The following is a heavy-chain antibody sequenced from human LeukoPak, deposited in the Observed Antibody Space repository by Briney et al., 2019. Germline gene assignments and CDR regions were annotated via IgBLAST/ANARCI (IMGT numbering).Heavy chain of an antibody. D-gene: IGHD3-10*01. CDR2: ISGSGLGT. V-gene: IGHV3-23*01. CDR1: GFTSGSYA. J-gene: IGHJ6*02. Sequence: GGSLRLSCAASGFTSGSYAISWVRQAPGKGLEWVSTISGSGLGTYHAHSVKGRFTISRDNSKKTLYLQMNSLRADDTAVYYCAKSSPMGLGFGELYYYGMGVWGQGTTVTVSS. CDR3: AKSSPMGLGFGELYYYGMGV.